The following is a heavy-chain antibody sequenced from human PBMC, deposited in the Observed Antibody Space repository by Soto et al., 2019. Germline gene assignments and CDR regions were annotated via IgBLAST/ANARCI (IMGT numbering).Heavy chain of an antibody. Sequence: SETLSLTCAVYGGSFSGYYWGWIRQPPGKGLEWIGEINHSGSTNYNPSLKSRVTISIDTSKNQFSLKLSSVTAADTAVYYCARNSGSYSPFYYGMDVWGKGTTVTVSS. J-gene: IGHJ6*04. V-gene: IGHV4-34*01. CDR2: INHSGST. CDR3: ARNSGSYSPFYYGMDV. CDR1: GGSFSGYY. D-gene: IGHD1-26*01.